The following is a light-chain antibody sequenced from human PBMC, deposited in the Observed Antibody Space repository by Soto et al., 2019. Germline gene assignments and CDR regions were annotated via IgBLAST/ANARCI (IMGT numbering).Light chain of an antibody. V-gene: IGKV1-9*01. J-gene: IGKJ2*01. CDR2: AAS. CDR1: QGISSH. CDR3: QQLYSYPRT. Sequence: TQLTQSPSSLSASVGDRVTITCRASQGISSHLAWYQQKPGKAPKLLIYAASSLQSGVPSRFSGSGSGADFTLTISSLQPEDFATYYCQQLYSYPRTFGQGTKLEIK.